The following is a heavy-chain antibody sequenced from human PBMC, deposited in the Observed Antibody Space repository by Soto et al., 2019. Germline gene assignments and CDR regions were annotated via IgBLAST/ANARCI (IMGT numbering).Heavy chain of an antibody. CDR1: GYSISSGYY. CDR2: IYHSGNT. CDR3: ARGNGIRENWFDP. D-gene: IGHD1-20*01. J-gene: IGHJ5*02. Sequence: SETLSLTCAVSGYSISSGYYWGWIRQPPGKGLEWIGSIYHSGNTYYNPSLKSRVTISVDTSKNQFSLKLSSVTAADTAVYYRARGNGIRENWFDPWGQGTLVTVSS. V-gene: IGHV4-38-2*01.